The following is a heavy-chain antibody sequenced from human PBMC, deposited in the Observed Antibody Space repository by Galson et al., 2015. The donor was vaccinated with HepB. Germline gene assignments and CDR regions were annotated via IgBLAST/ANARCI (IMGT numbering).Heavy chain of an antibody. Sequence: SVKVSCKASGYAFTGYYIYWVRQAPGQGLEWMGIINPSGGSTNYAQKFQGRVTMTRDTSTRTVYMELGSLKSEDTGIYYCARDYVMGDPDYWGQGTLVTVSS. CDR3: ARDYVMGDPDY. D-gene: IGHD1-26*01. J-gene: IGHJ4*02. CDR2: INPSGGST. CDR1: GYAFTGYY. V-gene: IGHV1-46*01.